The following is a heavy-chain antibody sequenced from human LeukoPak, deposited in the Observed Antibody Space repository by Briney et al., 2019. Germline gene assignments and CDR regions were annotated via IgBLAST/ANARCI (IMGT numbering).Heavy chain of an antibody. V-gene: IGHV3-21*01. CDR2: ISSGSRYI. Sequence: GGSLRLSCAASGFTFSNYGLNWVRQAPGKGLEWVSSISSGSRYIYYADSVKSRFTISRDNTRNSLYLQMNSLRGEDTAVYYCARDYGSGWHDFDYWGQGTLVTVSS. CDR3: ARDYGSGWHDFDY. CDR1: GFTFSNYG. D-gene: IGHD6-19*01. J-gene: IGHJ4*02.